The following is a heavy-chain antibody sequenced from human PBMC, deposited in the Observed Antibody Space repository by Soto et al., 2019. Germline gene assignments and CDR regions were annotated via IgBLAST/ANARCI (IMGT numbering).Heavy chain of an antibody. J-gene: IGHJ4*02. V-gene: IGHV1-69*13. Sequence: GASVKVSCKASGGTFSRYALSWVRQAPGQGLEWMGGIIPIFGTANYAQKFQGRVTITADESTSTAYMELSSLRSEDTAVYYCATPSIAARDGYWGQGTLVTVSS. D-gene: IGHD6-6*01. CDR1: GGTFSRYA. CDR3: ATPSIAARDGY. CDR2: IIPIFGTA.